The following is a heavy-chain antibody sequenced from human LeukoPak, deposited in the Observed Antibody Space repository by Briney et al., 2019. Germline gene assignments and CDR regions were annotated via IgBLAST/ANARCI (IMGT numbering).Heavy chain of an antibody. D-gene: IGHD5-12*01. V-gene: IGHV4-59*02. CDR1: GGSVSSYY. CDR2: IYYSGSI. Sequence: SGTLSLTCTVSGGSVSSYYWNWIRQPPGKGLEWIGYIYYSGSINYNPSLKSRVAISVDTSKNQFSLRLSSVTAADTAVYYCARGGATILDHWGQGTLVTVSS. J-gene: IGHJ4*02. CDR3: ARGGATILDH.